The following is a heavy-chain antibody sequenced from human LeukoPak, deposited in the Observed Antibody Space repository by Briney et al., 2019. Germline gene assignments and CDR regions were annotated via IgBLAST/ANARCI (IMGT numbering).Heavy chain of an antibody. V-gene: IGHV5-51*01. Sequence: GESLKISCKGSGYSFTSYWIGWVRQMPGKGLEWMGIICPGDSDTRYSPSFQGQVTISADKSISTAYLQWSSLKASDTAMYYCARPSLRFLEWLSIDYWGQGTLVTVSS. CDR2: ICPGDSDT. CDR1: GYSFTSYW. D-gene: IGHD3-3*01. CDR3: ARPSLRFLEWLSIDY. J-gene: IGHJ4*02.